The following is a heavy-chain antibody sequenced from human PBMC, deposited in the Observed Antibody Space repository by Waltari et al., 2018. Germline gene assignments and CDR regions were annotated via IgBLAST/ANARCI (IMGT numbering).Heavy chain of an antibody. CDR2: ISHDASNK. CDR1: GFAVRPYA. Sequence: QVQLVESGGGVVQPGRSLRLSCAASGFAVRPYAIHWVREAPGKGLEWVAVISHDASNKQYADSAKGRFTISRDNSKNTVYLLMNSLRPDDTGVFYCARDLAVGWQLGQFYYYGMDVWGQGTTVTVSS. V-gene: IGHV3-30-3*01. D-gene: IGHD3-10*01. CDR3: ARDLAVGWQLGQFYYYGMDV. J-gene: IGHJ6*02.